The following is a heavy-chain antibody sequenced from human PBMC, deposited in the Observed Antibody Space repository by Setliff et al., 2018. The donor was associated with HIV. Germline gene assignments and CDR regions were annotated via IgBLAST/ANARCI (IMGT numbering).Heavy chain of an antibody. D-gene: IGHD6-19*01. Sequence: ASVKVSCKASGYTFTSYGISWVRQAPGQGLEWMGWISAYNGNTDYARNLQGRLTMTTDTSTSTAFMELRSLRSDDTAVYHCARDPPSSGWYRADYWGQGTLVTVSS. V-gene: IGHV1-18*01. CDR2: ISAYNGNT. J-gene: IGHJ4*02. CDR1: GYTFTSYG. CDR3: ARDPPSSGWYRADY.